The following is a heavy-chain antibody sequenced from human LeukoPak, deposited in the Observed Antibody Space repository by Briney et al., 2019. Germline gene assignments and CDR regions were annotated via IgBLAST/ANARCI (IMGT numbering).Heavy chain of an antibody. J-gene: IGHJ4*02. CDR1: GFPFSNHA. D-gene: IGHD6-13*01. Sequence: GSLRLSCAASGFPFSNHAMNWIRQAPGKGLEWLSYISSGSSVIYYAESVKGRFTISRDNAKNSLYLQMSSLRAEDTAVYYCARDSRQQLPHWGQGTLVTVSS. CDR3: ARDSRQQLPH. V-gene: IGHV3-48*01. CDR2: ISSGSSVI.